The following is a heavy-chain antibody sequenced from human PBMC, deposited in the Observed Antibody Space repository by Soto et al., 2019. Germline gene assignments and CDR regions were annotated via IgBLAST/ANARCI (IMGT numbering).Heavy chain of an antibody. Sequence: GGSLRLSCAASGFTFSSYAMSWVRQAPGKGLEWVSAISGSGGSTYYADSVKGRFTISRDNSKNTLYLQMNSLRAEDTAVYYCAKDTKVLHLQLERHDAFDIWGQGTMVTVSS. V-gene: IGHV3-23*01. D-gene: IGHD1-1*01. J-gene: IGHJ3*02. CDR3: AKDTKVLHLQLERHDAFDI. CDR2: ISGSGGST. CDR1: GFTFSSYA.